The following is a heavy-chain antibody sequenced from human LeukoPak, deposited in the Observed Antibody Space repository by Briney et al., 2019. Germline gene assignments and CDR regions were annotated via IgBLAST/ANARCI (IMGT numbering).Heavy chain of an antibody. Sequence: GGSLRLSCAASGFSFDDYGMSWVRQAPGKGLEWVSGINWDGGSAAYADSVKGRFTISRDNAKNSLYLQMNSLRTEDTAFYYCAGDRLAATGLFDYWGQGTLVTVSS. D-gene: IGHD6-13*01. CDR1: GFSFDDYG. CDR3: AGDRLAATGLFDY. CDR2: INWDGGSA. J-gene: IGHJ4*02. V-gene: IGHV3-20*04.